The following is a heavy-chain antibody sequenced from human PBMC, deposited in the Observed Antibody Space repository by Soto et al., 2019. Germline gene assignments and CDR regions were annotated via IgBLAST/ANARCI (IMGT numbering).Heavy chain of an antibody. CDR3: ARDIPLMYSSSPNYFDY. CDR1: GFTFSSYS. CDR2: ISSSSSYI. V-gene: IGHV3-21*01. J-gene: IGHJ4*02. D-gene: IGHD6-6*01. Sequence: GGSLRLSCAASGFTFSSYSMNWVRQAPGEGLEWVSSISSSSSYIYYADSVKGRFTISRDNAKNSLYLQMNSLRAEDTAVYYCARDIPLMYSSSPNYFDYWGQGTLVTVSS.